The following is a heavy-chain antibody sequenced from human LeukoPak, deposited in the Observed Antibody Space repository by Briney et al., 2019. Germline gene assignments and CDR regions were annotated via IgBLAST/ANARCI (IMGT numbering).Heavy chain of an antibody. CDR3: ARTREGSGSYGWFDP. Sequence: ASVKVSCKASGGTFSSYGISWVRQAPGQGLEWMGWICACNGNTNYAQKLQGRVTMTTDTSTSTAYMELRSLRSDDTAVYYCARTREGSGSYGWFDPWGQGTLVTVSS. J-gene: IGHJ5*02. CDR1: GGTFSSYG. CDR2: ICACNGNT. V-gene: IGHV1-18*01. D-gene: IGHD1-26*01.